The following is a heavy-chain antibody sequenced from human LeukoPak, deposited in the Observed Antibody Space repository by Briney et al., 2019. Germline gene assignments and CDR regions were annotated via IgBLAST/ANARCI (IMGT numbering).Heavy chain of an antibody. CDR2: INTDGSST. J-gene: IGHJ6*03. CDR1: GFIFSSYW. D-gene: IGHD3-10*01. Sequence: GGSLRLSCAASGFIFSSYWMHWVRHAPGKGLAWVSRINTDGSSTSYADSVKGRFTISRDNAKNTLYLQMNSLRAEDTAVYYCAKVYFGPDYYIDVWGKGTTVTVSS. V-gene: IGHV3-74*01. CDR3: AKVYFGPDYYIDV.